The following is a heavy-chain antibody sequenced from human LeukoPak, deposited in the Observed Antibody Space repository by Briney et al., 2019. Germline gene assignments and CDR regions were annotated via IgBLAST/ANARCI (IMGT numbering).Heavy chain of an antibody. D-gene: IGHD3-10*01. Sequence: SGTLSLTCAVSGTSISLSNWWTWVRQPPGKGLEWIGEIYHSGTTNYNPSLKSRVTISLDKSRNQFSLNLNSVSAADTAVYYCARSYFGSGSPSGFDPWGQGTLVTVSS. CDR1: GTSISLSNW. J-gene: IGHJ5*02. V-gene: IGHV4-4*02. CDR2: IYHSGTT. CDR3: ARSYFGSGSPSGFDP.